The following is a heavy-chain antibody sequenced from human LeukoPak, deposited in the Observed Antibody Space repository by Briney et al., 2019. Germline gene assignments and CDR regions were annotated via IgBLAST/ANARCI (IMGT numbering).Heavy chain of an antibody. CDR3: ARVENLLPPNY. Sequence: SETLSLTCAVYGGSFSGYYWSWIRQPTGKGLEWIGEINHSGSTDYNPSVKSRVTISVDTSKNQFSLKLSSVTAADTAVYYCARVENLLPPNYWGQGTLVTVSS. D-gene: IGHD3-22*01. CDR1: GGSFSGYY. CDR2: INHSGST. V-gene: IGHV4-34*01. J-gene: IGHJ4*02.